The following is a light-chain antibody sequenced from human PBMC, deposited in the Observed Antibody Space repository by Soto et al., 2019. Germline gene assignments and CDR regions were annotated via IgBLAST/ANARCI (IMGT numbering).Light chain of an antibody. Sequence: DIQMTQSPSSLSASLGDRLTFTCRASQGIRTYLNWYQQKPGKAPELLIYGASNLQSGVPSRFSGSGSGTDFTLTISSLQPEDVATYYCQRYHGAPAFGQGTRLEIK. V-gene: IGKV1-27*01. CDR2: GAS. CDR1: QGIRTY. CDR3: QRYHGAPA. J-gene: IGKJ5*01.